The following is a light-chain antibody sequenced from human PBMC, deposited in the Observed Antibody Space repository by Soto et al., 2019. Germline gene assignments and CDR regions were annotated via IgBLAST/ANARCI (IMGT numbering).Light chain of an antibody. J-gene: IGLJ3*02. CDR2: GSS. Sequence: QSVLTQPPSVSGAPGQRVTMSCTGSNSNIGAGYDVHWYQQLPGRAPKLLIYGSSSRPSGVPDRFSGSKSGTSASLAIIGLQPEDEADYYCQSYDSGLSGSWVFGGGTKLTVL. V-gene: IGLV1-40*01. CDR1: NSNIGAGYD. CDR3: QSYDSGLSGSWV.